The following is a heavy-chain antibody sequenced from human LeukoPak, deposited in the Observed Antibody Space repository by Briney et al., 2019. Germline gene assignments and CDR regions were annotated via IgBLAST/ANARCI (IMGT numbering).Heavy chain of an antibody. CDR1: GFTFSSYA. Sequence: PGGSLRLSCAASGFTFSSYAMSWVRQAPGKGLEWVSAISGSGGSTYYADSVKGRFTISRDNSKNTLYLQMNSLRAEDTAVYYCAKDQTHPELRKNWFDPWGQGTLVTVSS. J-gene: IGHJ5*02. CDR2: ISGSGGST. CDR3: AKDQTHPELRKNWFDP. V-gene: IGHV3-23*01. D-gene: IGHD1-7*01.